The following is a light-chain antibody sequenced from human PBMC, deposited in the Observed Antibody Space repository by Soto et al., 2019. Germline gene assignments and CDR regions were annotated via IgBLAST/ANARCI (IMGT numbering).Light chain of an antibody. V-gene: IGKV3-15*01. CDR3: QQYNNWPPWT. Sequence: EIVMTQSAASLSVSPGERATLSCRARQSISSNLAWYQHKPGQAPRLLIYGASTRATGIPARFSGSGSGTEFTLTISSLQSEDFAVYYCQQYNNWPPWTFGQGTKVEIK. J-gene: IGKJ1*01. CDR1: QSISSN. CDR2: GAS.